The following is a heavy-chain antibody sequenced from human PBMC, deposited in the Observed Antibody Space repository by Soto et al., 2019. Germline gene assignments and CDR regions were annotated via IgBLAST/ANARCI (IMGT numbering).Heavy chain of an antibody. CDR2: ISWNSGSV. D-gene: IGHD1-1*01. CDR3: AKDASTGTIYYYYYGMDV. Sequence: GGSLRLSCAASGFTFDDYAMHWVRQAPGKGLEWVSGISWNSGSVGYADSVKGRFTISRDNAKNSLYLQMNSLRAEDTALYYCAKDASTGTIYYYYYGMDVWGQGTTVTVSS. V-gene: IGHV3-9*01. CDR1: GFTFDDYA. J-gene: IGHJ6*02.